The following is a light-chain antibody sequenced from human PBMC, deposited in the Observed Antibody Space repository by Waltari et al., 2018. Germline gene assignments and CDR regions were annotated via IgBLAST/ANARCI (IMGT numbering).Light chain of an antibody. Sequence: IVMTQSPDSLAVSLGERATINCKSSQSLLYSSNNKNYLAWYQQKPGQPPKLLIYWASTRESGVPDRFRGSGSGTDFTLTISTLQAEDVAVYYCQQHYGVLWTFGQGTKVEI. J-gene: IGKJ1*01. CDR1: QSLLYSSNNKNY. CDR3: QQHYGVLWT. V-gene: IGKV4-1*01. CDR2: WAS.